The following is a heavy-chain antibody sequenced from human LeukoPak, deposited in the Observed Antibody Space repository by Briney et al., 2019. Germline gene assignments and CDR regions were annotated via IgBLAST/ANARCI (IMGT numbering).Heavy chain of an antibody. D-gene: IGHD6-13*01. Sequence: ASVKVSCKASGYTFTDYYMYWVRQAPGQGLEWMGWINPNSGGTKYAQKCEGRVTMTRDTSISTAYMELSRVTSDDTAVYYCARGGIRTAASKFDYWGQGTLVTVSS. J-gene: IGHJ4*02. V-gene: IGHV1-2*02. CDR1: GYTFTDYY. CDR3: ARGGIRTAASKFDY. CDR2: INPNSGGT.